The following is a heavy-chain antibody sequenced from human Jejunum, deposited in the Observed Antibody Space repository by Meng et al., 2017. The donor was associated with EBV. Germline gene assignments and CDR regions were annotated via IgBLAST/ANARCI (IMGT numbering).Heavy chain of an antibody. V-gene: IGHV3-11*01. D-gene: IGHD6-13*01. Sequence: VRVVELGGGLVNPVGSLGPSLAASGFTFSDYYMSWVRQAPGKGLEWVSYIGDSASHVYYADSVKGRFTISRDNAKNSLYLQMISMRAEDTAVYHCARIKTGYSSSWVDFWGQGTLVTVSS. J-gene: IGHJ4*02. CDR1: GFTFSDYY. CDR3: ARIKTGYSSSWVDF. CDR2: IGDSASHV.